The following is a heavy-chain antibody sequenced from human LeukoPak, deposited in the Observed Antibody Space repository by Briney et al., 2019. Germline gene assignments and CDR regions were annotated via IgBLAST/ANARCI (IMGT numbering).Heavy chain of an antibody. J-gene: IGHJ4*02. CDR1: GFTFSSYW. CDR3: ARPDYDFWSGYLDY. CDR2: IKQDGSEK. V-gene: IGHV3-7*01. Sequence: GGSLRLSCAASGFTFSSYWMSWVRQAPGKGLEWVANIKQDGSEKYYVDSVKGRFTISRDNAENSLYLQMNSLRAEDTAVYYCARPDYDFWSGYLDYWGQGTLVTVSS. D-gene: IGHD3-3*01.